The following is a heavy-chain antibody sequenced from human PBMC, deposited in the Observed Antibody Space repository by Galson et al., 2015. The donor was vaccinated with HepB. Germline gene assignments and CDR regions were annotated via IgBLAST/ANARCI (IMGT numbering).Heavy chain of an antibody. Sequence: ETLSLTCTVSGASISSYTWSWIRQPPGKGLEWIGYIFNNGSTKYNPSLKSRLTISHDTSESQISLRLSSVTAADTAKYFCATLTVVRGIKTDVWGQGTLVTVSS. V-gene: IGHV4-59*08. CDR3: ATLTVVRGIKTDV. CDR1: GASISSYT. CDR2: IFNNGST. D-gene: IGHD3-10*01. J-gene: IGHJ4*02.